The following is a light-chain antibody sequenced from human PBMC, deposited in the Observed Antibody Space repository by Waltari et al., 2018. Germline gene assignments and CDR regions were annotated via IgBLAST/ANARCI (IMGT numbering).Light chain of an antibody. CDR3: QQYYSTPPT. Sequence: DVVMTQSPDSLAVSLGERATINCQSSQNLLWRDNFKNYLAWYQQKPGQPPKLLIYWASTRASGVPDRFSGSGSGTNFTLTISGLQAEDVAVYYCQQYYSTPPTFGQGTKLKIK. CDR2: WAS. J-gene: IGKJ2*01. CDR1: QNLLWRDNFKNY. V-gene: IGKV4-1*01.